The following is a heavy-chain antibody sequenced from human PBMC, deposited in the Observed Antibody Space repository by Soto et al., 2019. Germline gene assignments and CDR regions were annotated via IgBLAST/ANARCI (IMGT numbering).Heavy chain of an antibody. D-gene: IGHD2-21*02. CDR1: GFTFSSYD. Sequence: GGSLRLSCAASGFTFSSYDMHWVRQATGKGLEWVSAIGTAGDTYYPGSVKGRFTISRENAKNSLYLQMNSLRAEDTAVYYCARVKEGHSYYGGNSYFSYFDYWGQGTLVTVSS. CDR3: ARVKEGHSYYGGNSYFSYFDY. V-gene: IGHV3-13*01. CDR2: IGTAGDT. J-gene: IGHJ4*02.